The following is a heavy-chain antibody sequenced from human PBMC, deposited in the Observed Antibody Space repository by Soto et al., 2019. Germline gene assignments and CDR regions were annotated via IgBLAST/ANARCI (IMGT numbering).Heavy chain of an antibody. D-gene: IGHD2-2*01. Sequence: GSGPTLVNPTQTLTLTCTFSGFSLSTSRVAVGWIRQPPGKALEWLALIYWDDDKRYRPSLKGRLTITKDTSKNQVVLTMTNMDPVDTATYYCAHRGGYCSSASCNYSGMDVWGQGTTVTVSS. J-gene: IGHJ6*02. CDR1: GFSLSTSRVA. V-gene: IGHV2-5*02. CDR3: AHRGGYCSSASCNYSGMDV. CDR2: IYWDDDK.